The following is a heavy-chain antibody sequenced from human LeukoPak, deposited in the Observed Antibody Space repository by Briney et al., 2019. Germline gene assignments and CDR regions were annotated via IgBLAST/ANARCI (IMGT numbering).Heavy chain of an antibody. J-gene: IGHJ4*02. CDR1: GFTFSNYA. CDR2: VIVSGTSQ. V-gene: IGHV3-23*01. Sequence: PGGSLRLSCAASGFTFSNYAMNWVRQAPGKGLEWVAVVIVSGTSQYYADAVKGRFTISRDNSKNTLYLQMNSLRGDNTAVYYGARDPRGLIGYDHRGRDTFDNWGQGALVTVSS. CDR3: ARDPRGLIGYDHRGRDTFDN. D-gene: IGHD2-2*03.